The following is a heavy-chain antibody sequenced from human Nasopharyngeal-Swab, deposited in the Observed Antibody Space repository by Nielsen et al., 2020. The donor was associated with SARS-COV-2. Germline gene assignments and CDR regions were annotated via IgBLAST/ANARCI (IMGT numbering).Heavy chain of an antibody. D-gene: IGHD7-27*01. CDR1: GFTFSGYS. Sequence: GGSLRLSCAASGFTFSGYSMNWVRQAPGKGLEWVSYISSGSDAIYYADSVQGRFTISRDNAAGSLYLQMNSLRAEDTAVYYCARDHNWGFDYWGQGILVTVSS. J-gene: IGHJ4*02. CDR3: ARDHNWGFDY. CDR2: ISSGSDAI. V-gene: IGHV3-48*01.